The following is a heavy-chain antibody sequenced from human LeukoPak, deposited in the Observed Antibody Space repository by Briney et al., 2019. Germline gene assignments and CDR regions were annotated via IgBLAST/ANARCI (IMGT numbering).Heavy chain of an antibody. CDR2: ISSSSTYI. CDR1: GFTFSSYS. Sequence: MSGGSLRRYCAASGFTFSSYSMNWVGQAPGKGLEWVSSISSSSTYIYYADSLKGRFTISRDNAKNTLSLQMNSLRAEDTAVYYCARDTHCSSTSCYNAFDIWGQGTMVTVSS. V-gene: IGHV3-21*01. D-gene: IGHD2-2*02. CDR3: ARDTHCSSTSCYNAFDI. J-gene: IGHJ3*02.